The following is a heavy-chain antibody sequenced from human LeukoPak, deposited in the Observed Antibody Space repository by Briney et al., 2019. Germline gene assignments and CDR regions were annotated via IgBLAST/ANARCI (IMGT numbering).Heavy chain of an antibody. D-gene: IGHD3-3*01. CDR3: GIRACDFWSGYNNWFDS. Sequence: ASVKVSCKASGYTFTSYDINLVRQATGQGLEWMGWMNPNSGNTGYAQKFQGRVTITRNTSISTAYMELSSLRSEDTAVYYCGIRACDFWSGYNNWFDSWGQRTLVTVSS. CDR1: GYTFTSYD. CDR2: MNPNSGNT. V-gene: IGHV1-8*03. J-gene: IGHJ5*01.